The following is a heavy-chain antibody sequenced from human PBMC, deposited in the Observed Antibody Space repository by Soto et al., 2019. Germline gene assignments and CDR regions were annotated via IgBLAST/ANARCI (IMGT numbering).Heavy chain of an antibody. CDR2: ISGSGGST. D-gene: IGHD3-3*01. CDR1: GFTFSSYA. J-gene: IGHJ4*02. Sequence: GGSLRLSCAAFGFTFSSYAMSWVRQAPGKGLEWVSAISGSGGSTYYADSVKGRFTISRDNSKNTLYLQMNSLRAEDTAVYYCARGGPHITIFGVVPGGLFDYWGQGTLVPVSS. CDR3: ARGGPHITIFGVVPGGLFDY. V-gene: IGHV3-23*01.